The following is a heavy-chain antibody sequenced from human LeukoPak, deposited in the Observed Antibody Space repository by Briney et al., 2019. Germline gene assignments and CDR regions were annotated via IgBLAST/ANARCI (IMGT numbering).Heavy chain of an antibody. CDR1: GGSFSGYY. CDR3: ARGRIWFGELGRYYYMDV. CDR2: INHSGST. Sequence: SETLSLTCAVYGGSFSGYYWSWIRQPPGKGLEWIGEINHSGSTNYNPSLKSRVTISVDTSKNQFSLKLSSVTAADTAVYYCARGRIWFGELGRYYYMDVWGKGTTVTISS. V-gene: IGHV4-34*01. J-gene: IGHJ6*03. D-gene: IGHD3-10*01.